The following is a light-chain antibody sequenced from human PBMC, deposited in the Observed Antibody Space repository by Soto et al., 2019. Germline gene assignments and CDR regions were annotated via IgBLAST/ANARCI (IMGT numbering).Light chain of an antibody. J-gene: IGKJ5*01. CDR2: DAS. CDR3: QQYGSSPIT. Sequence: IVMTQSPATLSVSPGERATLSCRASQNIRRSLAWYQQKPGQAPRLLIYDASSRASGIPDRFSGSGSGTDFTLTISRLEPEDFAVYYCQQYGSSPITFGQGTRLEIK. CDR1: QNIRRS. V-gene: IGKV3-20*01.